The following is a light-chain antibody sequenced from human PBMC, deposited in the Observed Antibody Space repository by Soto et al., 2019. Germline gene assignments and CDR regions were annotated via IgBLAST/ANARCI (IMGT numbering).Light chain of an antibody. CDR1: HNIYSW. CDR2: HAS. Sequence: DIQMTQSPSTLPASXXDTVSIXCRXSHNIYSWVAWCQQXXGKAPKTLIYHASSLETGVPSRFRGSGSGTEFTLTISSVQPDDFASYYCQHYNSYGTFGQGPKVDIK. J-gene: IGKJ1*01. V-gene: IGKV1-5*01. CDR3: QHYNSYGT.